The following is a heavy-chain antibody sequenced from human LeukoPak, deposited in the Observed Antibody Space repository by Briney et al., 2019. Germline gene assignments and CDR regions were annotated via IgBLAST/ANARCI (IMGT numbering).Heavy chain of an antibody. CDR1: GFTFSSFA. D-gene: IGHD1-26*01. Sequence: PGGSLRLSCAASGFTFSSFAMSWVRQAPGKGLEWVSTFSGSGGSTYYADSVKGRFTISRDNSKKTVYLQMNSLGAEDTAVYYCARDPSNSGSYYVLDYWGQGALVTVSS. J-gene: IGHJ4*02. V-gene: IGHV3-23*01. CDR2: FSGSGGST. CDR3: ARDPSNSGSYYVLDY.